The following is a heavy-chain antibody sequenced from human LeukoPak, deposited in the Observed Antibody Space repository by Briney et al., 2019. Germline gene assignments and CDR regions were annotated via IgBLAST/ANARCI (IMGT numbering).Heavy chain of an antibody. V-gene: IGHV1-58*01. CDR2: IVVGSGNT. J-gene: IGHJ4*02. Sequence: GASVKVSCKASGFTFTSSAVQWVRQARGQRLEWIGWIVVGSGNTNYAQEFQERVTITRDMSTSTAYMELSSLRSEDTAVYYCAAVNGGNSWSEPIDYWGQGTLVTVSS. CDR1: GFTFTSSA. D-gene: IGHD4-23*01. CDR3: AAVNGGNSWSEPIDY.